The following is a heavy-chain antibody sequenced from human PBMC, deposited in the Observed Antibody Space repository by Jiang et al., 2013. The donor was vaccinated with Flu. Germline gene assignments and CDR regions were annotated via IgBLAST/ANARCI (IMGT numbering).Heavy chain of an antibody. D-gene: IGHD6-19*01. CDR1: GGSISSSSYY. J-gene: IGHJ4*02. CDR2: IYYSGST. CDR3: ASPGSVAGFFDY. Sequence: GLLKPSETLSLTCTVSGGSISSSSYYWGWIRQPPGKGLEWIGSIYYSGSTYYNPSLKSRVTISVDTSKNQFSLKLSSVTAADTAVYYCASPGSVAGFFDYWGQGTLVTVSS. V-gene: IGHV4-39*01.